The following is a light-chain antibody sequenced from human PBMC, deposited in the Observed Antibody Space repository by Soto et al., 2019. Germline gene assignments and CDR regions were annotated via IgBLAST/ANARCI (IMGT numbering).Light chain of an antibody. CDR1: KLGDKY. CDR2: QDS. CDR3: QAWDSSTAHYV. V-gene: IGLV3-1*01. J-gene: IGLJ1*01. Sequence: SYELTQPPSVSVSPGQTASITCSGDKLGDKYACWYQQKPGQSPVLVIYQDSKRPSGIPERFSGSNSGNTATLTISGTQAMDEADYYCQAWDSSTAHYVSGTGTKLTVL.